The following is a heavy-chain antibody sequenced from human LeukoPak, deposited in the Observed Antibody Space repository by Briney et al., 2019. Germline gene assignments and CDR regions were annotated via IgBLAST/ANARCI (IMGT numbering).Heavy chain of an antibody. CDR2: IYSSGST. CDR1: GGSISSYY. Sequence: KPSETLSLTCAVSGGSISSYYWSWIRQPAGKRLEWIGHIYSSGSTNYNPSLKSRVTISVDTSKNQFSLKLSSVTAADTAVYYCARAGRDIVVVPAAPAKDDAFDIWGQGTMVTVSS. CDR3: ARAGRDIVVVPAAPAKDDAFDI. V-gene: IGHV4-4*07. J-gene: IGHJ3*02. D-gene: IGHD2-2*01.